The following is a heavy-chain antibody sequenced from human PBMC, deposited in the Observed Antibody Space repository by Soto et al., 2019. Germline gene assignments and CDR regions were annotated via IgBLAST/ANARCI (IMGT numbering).Heavy chain of an antibody. J-gene: IGHJ4*02. CDR3: ARDQGGGDCSGGSCYRFDS. Sequence: QVQLQQWGAGLLKPSETLSLTCAVYGGSFSGYYCSWIHQPPGKGLEWMGEINHSGSTNYNPSLKRRVTISVDTSKNQFSLKLSAVTAADTAVYYCARDQGGGDCSGGSCYRFDSWGQGTLVTVSS. D-gene: IGHD2-15*01. CDR1: GGSFSGYY. CDR2: INHSGST. V-gene: IGHV4-34*01.